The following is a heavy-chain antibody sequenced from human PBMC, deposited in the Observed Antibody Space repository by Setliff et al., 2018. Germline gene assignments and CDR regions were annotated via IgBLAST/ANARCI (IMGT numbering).Heavy chain of an antibody. CDR3: AKSSGSSSSTNLEY. J-gene: IGHJ4*02. CDR2: ITSSGSTI. D-gene: IGHD6-6*01. Sequence: GGSLRLSCAASGFTFSDYYMSWIRQAPGKGLEWISYITSSGSTIYYADSVKGRFTISRDNSKNTLYLQMNSLSAEDTALYYCAKSSGSSSSTNLEYLGPGTLVTVSS. V-gene: IGHV3-11*01. CDR1: GFTFSDYY.